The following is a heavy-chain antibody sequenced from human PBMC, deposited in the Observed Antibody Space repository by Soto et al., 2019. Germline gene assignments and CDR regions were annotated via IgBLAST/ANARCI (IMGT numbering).Heavy chain of an antibody. J-gene: IGHJ6*02. Sequence: QVQLVEAGGGLVKPGGSLRLSCSASGFTFSDYYMSWIRQAPGKGLEWVSNITSSGTSTNYADSVKGRFTISRDNAKNYLWLQMNSLRVGVTAVDFSAYYCSGLYGTGVWGQGTTVTVSS. D-gene: IGHD2-15*01. V-gene: IGHV3-11*06. CDR2: ITSSGTST. CDR1: GFTFSDYY. CDR3: AYYCSGLYGTGV.